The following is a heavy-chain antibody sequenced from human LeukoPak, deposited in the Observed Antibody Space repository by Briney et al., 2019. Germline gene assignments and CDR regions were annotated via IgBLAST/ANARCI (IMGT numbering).Heavy chain of an antibody. V-gene: IGHV3-7*03. Sequence: GGSLRLSCVASGFTFSTYWMNWVRQAPGKGLEWVANVKQDGSEKYYVDSVKGRFTISRDNAKNSLYLQMNSLRAEDTAVYYCASFSGYEYYYYGMDVWGKGTTVTVSS. J-gene: IGHJ6*04. D-gene: IGHD5-12*01. CDR1: GFTFSTYW. CDR2: VKQDGSEK. CDR3: ASFSGYEYYYYGMDV.